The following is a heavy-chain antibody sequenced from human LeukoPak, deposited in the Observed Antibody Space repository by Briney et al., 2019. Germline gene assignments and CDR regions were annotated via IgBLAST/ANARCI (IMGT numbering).Heavy chain of an antibody. J-gene: IGHJ4*02. CDR2: IHSGGRT. CDR3: ARDRPGGSSLDY. D-gene: IGHD6-13*01. V-gene: IGHV4-59*01. Sequence: SETLSLTFTVSGGSISGDYWSWIRQSPGKGLEWIAYIHSGGRTSYNPSLKSRVTISVETSKNEFSLKVTSVNAADTAVYYCARDRPGGSSLDYWGQGILVTVSS. CDR1: GGSISGDY.